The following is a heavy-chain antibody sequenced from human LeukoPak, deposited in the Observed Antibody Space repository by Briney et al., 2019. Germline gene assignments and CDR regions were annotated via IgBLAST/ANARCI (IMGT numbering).Heavy chain of an antibody. J-gene: IGHJ6*03. V-gene: IGHV4-59*01. CDR1: GGSISNYY. D-gene: IGHD2-15*01. CDR3: ARNGFCSGAYCYGYCYYRDL. Sequence: PSETLSLTCTVSGGSISNYYWSWLRQPPGKGLEWIGYIYYSGTIHYSPSLKSRVTMSVDSTKNQFSLKLNSVTAADTAVYYCARNGFCSGAYCYGYCYYRDLGGKGTTVTVSS. CDR2: IYYSGTI.